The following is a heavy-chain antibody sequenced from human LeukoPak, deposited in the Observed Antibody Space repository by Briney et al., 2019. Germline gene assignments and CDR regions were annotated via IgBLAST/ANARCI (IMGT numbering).Heavy chain of an antibody. CDR3: GRVSNWNDFDY. CDR2: IHSTGGT. V-gene: IGHV4-59*01. J-gene: IGHJ4*02. Sequence: SETLTLTCTVTGGSINHYYWAWIRQPPGKGLEWIAYIHSTGGTNYNPSLKSRVSMSVDLSKNQFSLNLNFVTAADTAVYYCGRVSNWNDFDYLGLGTLVTVSS. CDR1: GGSINHYY. D-gene: IGHD1-1*01.